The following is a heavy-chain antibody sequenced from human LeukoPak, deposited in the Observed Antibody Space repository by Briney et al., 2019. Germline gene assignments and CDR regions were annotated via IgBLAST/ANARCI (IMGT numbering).Heavy chain of an antibody. Sequence: GGSLRLSCAASGFTFSSYAMSWVGQAPGKGVEWVSAISGSGGSTYYADSVKGRFTISRDNSKNTLYLQMNSLRAEDTAVYYCAKDSRGYSYGYGAGSFGDAWGQGTLVTVSS. CDR1: GFTFSSYA. V-gene: IGHV3-23*01. J-gene: IGHJ5*02. CDR3: AKDSRGYSYGYGAGSFGDA. CDR2: ISGSGGST. D-gene: IGHD5-18*01.